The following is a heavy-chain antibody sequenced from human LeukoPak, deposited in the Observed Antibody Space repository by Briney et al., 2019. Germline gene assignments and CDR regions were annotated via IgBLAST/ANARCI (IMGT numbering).Heavy chain of an antibody. V-gene: IGHV1-2*02. J-gene: IGHJ4*02. D-gene: IGHD3-9*01. CDR3: ARSPDILTGENFDY. CDR2: INLNSGGT. CDR1: GYTFTGYY. Sequence: ASVWVSCKASGYTFTGYYMHWVRQAPGQGLEWMGWINLNSGGTNYAQKFQDRVTMTRDTSISTAYMELSRLRFDDTAVYYCARSPDILTGENFDYWGQGTLVTVSS.